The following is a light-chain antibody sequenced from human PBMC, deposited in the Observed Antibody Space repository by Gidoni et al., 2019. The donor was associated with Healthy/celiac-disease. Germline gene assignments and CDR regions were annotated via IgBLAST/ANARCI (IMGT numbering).Light chain of an antibody. CDR3: CSYAGSSTLV. Sequence: QSALTQPASVSGSPGQSITLSCTGPSSDVGSYNLVSWYQQHPCKAPKLMIYEGSKRPSGVSNRFSGSKSGNTASLTISGLQAEDEADYYCCSYAGSSTLVFGGGTKLTVL. CDR1: SSDVGSYNL. V-gene: IGLV2-23*01. CDR2: EGS. J-gene: IGLJ3*02.